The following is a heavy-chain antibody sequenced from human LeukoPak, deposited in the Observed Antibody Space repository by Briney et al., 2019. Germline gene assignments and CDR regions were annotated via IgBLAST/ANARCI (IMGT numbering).Heavy chain of an antibody. CDR3: ARHGSGEIDY. V-gene: IGHV3-7*01. CDR1: GFTVSSYW. CDR2: INQDGNQK. D-gene: IGHD3-10*01. Sequence: GGSLRLSCAVSGFTVSSYWMSCVRQAPGKGLEWVATINQDGNQKYYVDSVKGRFTISRDYAKNSLNLQMDSLRAEDTAVYYCARHGSGEIDYWGQGTLVTVSS. J-gene: IGHJ4*02.